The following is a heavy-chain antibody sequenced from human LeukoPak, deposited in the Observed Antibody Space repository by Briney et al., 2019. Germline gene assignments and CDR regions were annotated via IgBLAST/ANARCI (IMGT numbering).Heavy chain of an antibody. CDR1: GFTVSSNY. Sequence: GGSLRLSCAASGFTVSSNYMNWVRQAPGKGLEWVSVIYSGSSTYYADSVKGRFTISRDNSMNTLYLQMNSLRAEDTAVYYCAREDSSGYRSFDYWGQGTLVTVSS. CDR3: AREDSSGYRSFDY. V-gene: IGHV3-53*01. CDR2: IYSGSST. J-gene: IGHJ4*02. D-gene: IGHD3-22*01.